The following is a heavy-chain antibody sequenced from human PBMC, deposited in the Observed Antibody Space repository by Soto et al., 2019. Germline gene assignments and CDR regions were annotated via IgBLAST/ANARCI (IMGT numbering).Heavy chain of an antibody. D-gene: IGHD2-15*01. V-gene: IGHV4-59*12. CDR2: IYYSGST. J-gene: IGHJ4*02. CDR1: GGSISSYY. CDR3: ARSGKGGYFDY. Sequence: SETLSLTCTVSGGSISSYYLSWIRQPPGKGLEWIGYIYYSGSTNYNPSLKSRVTISVDTSKNQFSLKLSSVTAADTAVYYCARSGKGGYFDYWGQGTLVTVSS.